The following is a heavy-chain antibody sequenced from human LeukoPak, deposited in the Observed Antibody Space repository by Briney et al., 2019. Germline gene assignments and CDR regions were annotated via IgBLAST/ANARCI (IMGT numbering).Heavy chain of an antibody. CDR3: ARAPYSYGYYFDY. J-gene: IGHJ4*02. CDR2: IYYSGST. CDR1: GGSISSYY. V-gene: IGHV4-59*01. D-gene: IGHD5-18*01. Sequence: SETLSLTCTVSGGSISSYYWSWLRQPPGKGLEWIGYIYYSGSTNYNPSLKSRVTISVDTSKNQFSLKLSSVTAADTAVYYCARAPYSYGYYFDYWGQGTLVTVSS.